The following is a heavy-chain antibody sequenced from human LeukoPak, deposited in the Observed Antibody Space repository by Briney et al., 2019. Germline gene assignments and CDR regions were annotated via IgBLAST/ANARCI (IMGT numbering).Heavy chain of an antibody. J-gene: IGHJ5*02. CDR3: ARSYYGDYIPPGWFVP. V-gene: IGHV4-30-2*01. D-gene: IGHD4-17*01. CDR1: GGSISSGGYS. Sequence: SQTLSLTCAVSGGSISSGGYSWSWIRQPPGKGLEWIGYIYHSGSTYYNPSLKSRVTISVDRSKNQFSLKLSSVTAADTAVYYCARSYYGDYIPPGWFVPWGQGTLVTVSS. CDR2: IYHSGST.